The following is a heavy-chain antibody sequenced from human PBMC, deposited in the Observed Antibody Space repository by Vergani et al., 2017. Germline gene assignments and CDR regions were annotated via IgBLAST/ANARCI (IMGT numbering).Heavy chain of an antibody. V-gene: IGHV3-9*01. CDR1: GFTFDDYA. CDR3: ARSGSSSYYMDV. J-gene: IGHJ6*03. Sequence: EVQLVESGGGLVQPGRSLRLSCAASGFTFDDYAMHWVRQAPGKGLEWVSGISWNSGSIGYADSVKGRFTISRDNAKNSLYLQMNSLRAEDTAVYYCARSGSSSYYMDVWGKGTTVTVSS. D-gene: IGHD6-6*01. CDR2: ISWNSGSI.